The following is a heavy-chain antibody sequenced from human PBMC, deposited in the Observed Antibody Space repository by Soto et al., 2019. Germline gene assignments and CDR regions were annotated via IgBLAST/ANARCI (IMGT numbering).Heavy chain of an antibody. Sequence: PSETLSLTCAVYGGSFSGYYWSWIRQPPGKGLEWIGEINHSGSTNYNPSLKSRVTISVDTSKNQFSLKLSSVTAADTAVYYCARGWRYSSGWYSFDYWGQGTLVTV. CDR3: ARGWRYSSGWYSFDY. CDR2: INHSGST. D-gene: IGHD6-19*01. V-gene: IGHV4-34*01. J-gene: IGHJ4*02. CDR1: GGSFSGYY.